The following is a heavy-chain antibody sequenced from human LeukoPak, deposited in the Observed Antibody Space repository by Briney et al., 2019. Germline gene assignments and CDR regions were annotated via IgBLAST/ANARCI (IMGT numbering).Heavy chain of an antibody. V-gene: IGHV4-39*07. J-gene: IGHJ3*02. CDR1: GGSISSSSYY. CDR2: IYHSGST. D-gene: IGHD7-27*01. CDR3: AGTHKLGSAFDI. Sequence: SETLSLTCTVSGGSISSSSYYWGWIRQPPGKGLEWIGSIYHSGSTYYNASLKSRVTLSVDTSKNQFSLKLSSVTAADTAVYYCAGTHKLGSAFDIWGQGTMVTVSS.